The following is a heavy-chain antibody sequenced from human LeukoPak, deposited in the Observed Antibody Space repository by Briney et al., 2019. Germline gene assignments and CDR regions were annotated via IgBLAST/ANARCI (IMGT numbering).Heavy chain of an antibody. J-gene: IGHJ4*02. CDR1: GFTFSSYE. D-gene: IGHD1-20*01. CDR2: ISSSGSTI. V-gene: IGHV3-48*03. Sequence: GGSLRLSCAASGFTFSSYEMNWVRQAPGKGLEGVSYISSSGSTIYYADSVKGRFTISRDNAKNSLYLQMNSLRADDTAVYYCARVRDNWNDLEGWADYWGQGTLVTVSS. CDR3: ARVRDNWNDLEGWADY.